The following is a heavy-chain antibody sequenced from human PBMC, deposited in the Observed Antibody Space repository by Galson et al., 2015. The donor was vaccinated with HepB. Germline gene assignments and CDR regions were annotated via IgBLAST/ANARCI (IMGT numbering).Heavy chain of an antibody. CDR2: MNPNSGNT. V-gene: IGHV1-8*01. CDR3: ARGQWDSIAAAGTYNWFDP. Sequence: SVKVSCKASGYTFTSYDINWVRQATGQGLEWMGWMNPNSGNTGYAQKFQGRVTMTRNTSISTAYMELSSLRSEDTAVYYCARGQWDSIAAAGTYNWFDPWGQGTLVTVSS. D-gene: IGHD6-13*01. CDR1: GYTFTSYD. J-gene: IGHJ5*02.